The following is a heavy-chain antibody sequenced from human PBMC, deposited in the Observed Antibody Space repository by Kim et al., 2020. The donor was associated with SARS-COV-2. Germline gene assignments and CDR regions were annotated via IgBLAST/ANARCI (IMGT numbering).Heavy chain of an antibody. Sequence: GGSLRLSCAASGFTFSSYEMNWVRQAPGKGLEWVSYISSSGSTIYYADSVKGRFTISRDNAKNSLYLQMNSLRAEDTAVYYCARDVGCSITSCYAGDAFDIWGQGTMVTVSS. V-gene: IGHV3-48*03. J-gene: IGHJ3*02. CDR1: GFTFSSYE. CDR2: ISSSGSTI. D-gene: IGHD2-2*01. CDR3: ARDVGCSITSCYAGDAFDI.